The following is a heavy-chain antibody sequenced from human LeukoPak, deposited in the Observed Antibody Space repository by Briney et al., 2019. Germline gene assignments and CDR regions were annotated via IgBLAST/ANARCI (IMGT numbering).Heavy chain of an antibody. Sequence: PGGSLRLSCAASGFTFSSHWMHWVRQAPGKGLEWVSSISSSSSYIYYADSVKGRFTISRDNAENSLYLQMNSLRAEDTAVYYCASLEVVPDASIPFDYCGQGTLVTVSS. J-gene: IGHJ4*02. CDR1: GFTFSSHW. CDR2: ISSSSSYI. CDR3: ASLEVVPDASIPFDY. V-gene: IGHV3-21*01. D-gene: IGHD2-2*01.